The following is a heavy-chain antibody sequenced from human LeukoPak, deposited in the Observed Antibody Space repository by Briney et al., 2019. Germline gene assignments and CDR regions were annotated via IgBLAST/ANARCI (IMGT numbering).Heavy chain of an antibody. CDR2: INPNSGGT. V-gene: IGHV1-2*06. D-gene: IGHD3-10*01. J-gene: IGHJ5*02. CDR3: ARGELVGVGVISVGWFDP. CDR1: GYTFTGYY. Sequence: ASVKVSCTASGYTFTGYYMHWVRQAPGQGLEWMGRINPNSGGTNYAQKFQGRVTMTRDTSISTAYKELSRLRSDDTAVYYCARGELVGVGVISVGWFDPWGQGTLVTVSS.